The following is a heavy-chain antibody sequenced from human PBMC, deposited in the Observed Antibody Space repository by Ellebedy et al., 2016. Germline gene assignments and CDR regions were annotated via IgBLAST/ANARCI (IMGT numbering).Heavy chain of an antibody. D-gene: IGHD6-19*01. CDR2: ISGSSSYT. CDR3: ARLAVYGSGWYFDY. V-gene: IGHV3-21*01. CDR1: GFTFSTYR. J-gene: IGHJ4*02. Sequence: GGSLRLXXAASGFTFSTYRMTWVRQTPGKGLVWVSSISGSSSYTYYADSVKGRFTISRDNAKKSLNLQMNSLRAEDTGVYYCARLAVYGSGWYFDYWGQGTLVTVSS.